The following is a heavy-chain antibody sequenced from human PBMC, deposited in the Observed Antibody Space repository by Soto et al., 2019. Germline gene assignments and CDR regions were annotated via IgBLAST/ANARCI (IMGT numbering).Heavy chain of an antibody. J-gene: IGHJ4*02. CDR2: IYYSGST. CDR1: GGSISSYY. V-gene: IGHV4-59*01. Sequence: SETLSLTCTVSGGSISSYYWSWIRQPPGKGLKWIGYIYYSGSTNYNPSLKSRVTISVDTSKNQFSLKLSSVTAADTAVYYCASLDRYYGSGSYYRDYWGQGTLVTVSS. D-gene: IGHD3-10*01. CDR3: ASLDRYYGSGSYYRDY.